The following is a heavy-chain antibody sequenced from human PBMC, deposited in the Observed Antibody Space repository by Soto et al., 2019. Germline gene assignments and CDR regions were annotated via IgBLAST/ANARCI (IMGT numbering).Heavy chain of an antibody. Sequence: VASVKVSCKVSGYTLTELSMHWVRQAPGKGLEWMGGFDPEDGETIYAQKFQGRVTMTEDTSTDTAYMELSSLRSEDTAVYYCATTTGILTGYYRPPSYYYGMDVWDQGTTVTVSS. D-gene: IGHD3-9*01. CDR1: GYTLTELS. CDR2: FDPEDGET. V-gene: IGHV1-24*01. J-gene: IGHJ6*02. CDR3: ATTTGILTGYYRPPSYYYGMDV.